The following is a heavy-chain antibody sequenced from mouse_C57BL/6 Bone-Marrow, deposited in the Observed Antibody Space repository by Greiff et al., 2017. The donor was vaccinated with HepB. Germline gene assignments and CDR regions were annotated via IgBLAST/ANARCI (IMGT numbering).Heavy chain of an antibody. V-gene: IGHV5-12*01. J-gene: IGHJ3*01. CDR2: ISNGGGST. CDR1: GFTFSDYY. D-gene: IGHD4-1*01. Sequence: EVKLMESGGGLVQPGGSLKLSCAASGFTFSDYYMYWVRQTPEKRLEWVAYISNGGGSTYYPDTVKGRFTISRDNAKNTLYLQMSRLKSEDTAMYYCARHAELGREFAYWGQGTLVTVSA. CDR3: ARHAELGREFAY.